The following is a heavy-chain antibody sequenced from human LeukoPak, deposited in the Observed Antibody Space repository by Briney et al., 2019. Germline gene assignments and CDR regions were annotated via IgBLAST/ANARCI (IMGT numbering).Heavy chain of an antibody. CDR2: IYYSGST. V-gene: IGHV4-39*07. D-gene: IGHD5-18*01. J-gene: IGHJ6*03. CDR3: ARDFRGYSSIYYYYMDV. Sequence: SETLSLTCTVSGGSISSSSYYWGWIRQPPGKGLEWIGSIYYSGSTYYNPSLKSRVTISVDTSKNQFSLKLRSVTAADTAVYYCARDFRGYSSIYYYYMDVWGKGTTVTVSS. CDR1: GGSISSSSYY.